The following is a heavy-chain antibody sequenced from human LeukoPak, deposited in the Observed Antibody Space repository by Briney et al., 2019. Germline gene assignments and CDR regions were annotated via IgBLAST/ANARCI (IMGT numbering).Heavy chain of an antibody. V-gene: IGHV1-3*03. D-gene: IGHD6-19*01. CDR2: INAGNGNT. J-gene: IGHJ6*03. Sequence: ASVKVSCKASGYTFTSYAMHWVRQAPGQRLEWMGWINAGNGNTKYSQEFQGRVTITRDTSASTAYMELSSLRSEDMAVYYCARDRYSSGWHRKNHYYYYMDVWGKETTVTVSS. CDR1: GYTFTSYA. CDR3: ARDRYSSGWHRKNHYYYYMDV.